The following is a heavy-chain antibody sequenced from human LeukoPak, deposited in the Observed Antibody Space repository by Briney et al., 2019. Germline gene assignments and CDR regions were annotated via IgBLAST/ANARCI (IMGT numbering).Heavy chain of an antibody. CDR1: GFTFSSYG. V-gene: IGHV3-30*02. Sequence: GGSLRLSCAASGFTFSSYGMHWVRQAPGKGLEWVAFIRYDGSNKYYADYVKGRCTIYRDNSNNTLYLQMNSLRAEDTAVYYCAKDATIFGVVRLGYMDVWGKGTTVTVSS. D-gene: IGHD3-3*01. CDR2: IRYDGSNK. CDR3: AKDATIFGVVRLGYMDV. J-gene: IGHJ6*03.